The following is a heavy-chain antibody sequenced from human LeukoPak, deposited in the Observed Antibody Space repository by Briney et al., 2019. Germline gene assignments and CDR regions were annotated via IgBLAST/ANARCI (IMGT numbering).Heavy chain of an antibody. V-gene: IGHV3-21*01. J-gene: IGHJ5*02. CDR3: ARAGSSGWSNWFDP. Sequence: GGSLRLSCAASGFTFSHYGMNWVRQAPGKGLEWVSSISSSSSYIYYADSVKGRFTISRDNAKNSLYLQMNSLRAEDTAVYYCARAGSSGWSNWFDPWGQGTLVTVSS. CDR2: ISSSSSYI. CDR1: GFTFSHYG. D-gene: IGHD6-19*01.